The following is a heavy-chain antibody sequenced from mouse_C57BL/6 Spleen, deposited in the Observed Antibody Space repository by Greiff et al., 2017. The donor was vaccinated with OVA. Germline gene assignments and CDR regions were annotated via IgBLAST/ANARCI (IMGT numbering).Heavy chain of an antibody. D-gene: IGHD3-2*02. CDR2: INPSRGYT. J-gene: IGHJ3*01. Sequence: VQLQQSGAELAKPGASVKLSCKASGYTFTSYWMHWVQQRPGQGLEWIGYINPSRGYTQSNQKFTDKATLTADKSSRTAYMQLSSLTYEDCAVYYCARDSSGPFAYWGQGTLVTVAA. CDR1: GYTFTSYW. CDR3: ARDSSGPFAY. V-gene: IGHV1-7*01.